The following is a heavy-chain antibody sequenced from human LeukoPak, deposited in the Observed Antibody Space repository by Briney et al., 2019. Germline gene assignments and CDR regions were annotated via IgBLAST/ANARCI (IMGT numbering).Heavy chain of an antibody. CDR2: IHHSGST. CDR3: ARHTARPLRRGSSGWYSLMWDNWFDP. J-gene: IGHJ5*02. CDR1: GGSISSSSYY. D-gene: IGHD6-19*01. Sequence: PSETLSLTCTVSGGSISSSSYYWGWIRQPPGKGLEWIGEIHHSGSTNYNPSLKSRVTISVDTSKNQFSLKLSSVTAADTAVYYCARHTARPLRRGSSGWYSLMWDNWFDPWGQGTLVTVSS. V-gene: IGHV4-39*01.